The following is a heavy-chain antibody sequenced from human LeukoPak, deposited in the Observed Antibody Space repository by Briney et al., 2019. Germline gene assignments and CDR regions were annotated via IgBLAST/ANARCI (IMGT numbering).Heavy chain of an antibody. V-gene: IGHV4-30-2*01. J-gene: IGHJ4*02. CDR1: GGSISSGGYS. CDR3: ARVLFDSTPYFSYFDY. CDR2: IYHSGST. Sequence: SQTLSLTCAVSGGSISSGGYSWSWIRQPPGKGLEWIGYIYHSGSTYYNPSLKSRVTISVDRSKNQFSLKLSSLTAADTAIYYCARVLFDSTPYFSYFDYWGQGTLVTVSS. D-gene: IGHD2/OR15-2a*01.